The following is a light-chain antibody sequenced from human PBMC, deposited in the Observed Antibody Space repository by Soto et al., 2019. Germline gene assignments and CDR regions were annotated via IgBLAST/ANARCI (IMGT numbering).Light chain of an antibody. CDR2: GIS. V-gene: IGKV1-39*01. Sequence: DIQMTQSPSSLSASVGDRVTITCRASQTISNYLNWYHQKPGKPPKLLIYGISTLQSGVPSRFSGSGSVTDFNLTISSLQPEDFANYYCQQSFNTPYSFGQGTELEVK. J-gene: IGKJ2*01. CDR1: QTISNY. CDR3: QQSFNTPYS.